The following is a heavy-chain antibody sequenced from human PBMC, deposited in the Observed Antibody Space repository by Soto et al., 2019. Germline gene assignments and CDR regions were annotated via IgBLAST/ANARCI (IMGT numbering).Heavy chain of an antibody. CDR1: GGSISSSNW. J-gene: IGHJ6*02. D-gene: IGHD6-13*01. Sequence: SETLSLTCAVSGGSISSSNWWSWVRQPPGKGLEWIGEIYHSGSTNYNPSLKSRVTISVDKSKNQFSLKLSSVTAADTAVYYCARDLKQPGYYYYGMDVWGQGTTVTVSS. CDR2: IYHSGST. CDR3: ARDLKQPGYYYYGMDV. V-gene: IGHV4-4*02.